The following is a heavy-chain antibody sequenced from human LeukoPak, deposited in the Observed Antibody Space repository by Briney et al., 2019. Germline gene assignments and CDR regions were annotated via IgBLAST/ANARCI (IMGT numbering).Heavy chain of an antibody. V-gene: IGHV1-69*05. J-gene: IGHJ3*02. D-gene: IGHD6-6*01. CDR3: ARDGGHGAARTGADAFDI. CDR1: GGTLSSYA. Sequence: SVQVSCKASGGTLSSYAISWVRQAPGQGLEWMGGSIPIFGTANYAQKFQGRVTITTDESTSTAYMELSSLRSEDTAVYYCARDGGHGAARTGADAFDIWGQGTMVAVSS. CDR2: SIPIFGTA.